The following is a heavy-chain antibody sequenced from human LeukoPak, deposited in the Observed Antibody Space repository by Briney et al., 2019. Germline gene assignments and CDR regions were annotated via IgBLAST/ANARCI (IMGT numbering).Heavy chain of an antibody. D-gene: IGHD1-14*01. CDR3: GRGKSQTNTTPPNYFFGIDG. V-gene: IGHV3-21*01. Sequence: GGSLRLSCAASGFTFSSYSMNWVRQAPGKGLEWVSSISSSSSYIYYADSVKGRFTISRDNAKNSLYLQMNSLRAEDTAVYYCGRGKSQTNTTPPNYFFGIDGWGPGTHVTVSP. CDR1: GFTFSSYS. CDR2: ISSSSSYI. J-gene: IGHJ6*01.